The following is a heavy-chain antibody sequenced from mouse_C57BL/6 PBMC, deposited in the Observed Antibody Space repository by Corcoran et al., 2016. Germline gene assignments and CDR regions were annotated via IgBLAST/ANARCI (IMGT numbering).Heavy chain of an antibody. Sequence: EVQLQQSGPELVKPGASVKISCKASGYTFTDYYMNWVKQSHGKSLEWIGDINPNNGGTSYNQKFKGKATLTVEKSSSTAYMELRSLTSEDSAVYYCARNSPFAYWGQGTLVTVSA. CDR1: GYTFTDYY. CDR2: INPNNGGT. CDR3: ARNSPFAY. J-gene: IGHJ3*01. V-gene: IGHV1-26*01.